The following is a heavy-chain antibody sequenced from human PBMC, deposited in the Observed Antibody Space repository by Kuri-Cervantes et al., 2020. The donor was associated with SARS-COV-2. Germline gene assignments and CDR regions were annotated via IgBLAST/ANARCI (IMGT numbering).Heavy chain of an antibody. CDR2: IYYSGST. D-gene: IGHD3-16*01. CDR3: ARQSMLSRSHEY. Sequence: LSCTVSGGSISSSSYYWGWIRQPPGKGLEWIGSIYYSGSTYYNPSLKSRVTISVDTSKNQFSLKLSSVTAADTAVYYCARQSMLSRSHEYWGQGTLVTVSS. V-gene: IGHV4-39*01. CDR1: GGSISSSSYY. J-gene: IGHJ4*02.